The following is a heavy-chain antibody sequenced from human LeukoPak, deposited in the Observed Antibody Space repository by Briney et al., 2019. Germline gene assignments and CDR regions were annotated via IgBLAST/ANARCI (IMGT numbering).Heavy chain of an antibody. J-gene: IGHJ6*03. CDR3: ARLVESGSYFDYYMDV. D-gene: IGHD1-26*01. CDR2: IKQDGSEK. Sequence: GGSLRLSCAASGFTFSSYWMSWVRQAPGKGLEWVANIKQDGSEKYYVDSVKGRFTISRDNAKNSLYLQMNSLRAEDTAVYYCARLVESGSYFDYYMDVWGKGTTVTVSS. CDR1: GFTFSSYW. V-gene: IGHV3-7*01.